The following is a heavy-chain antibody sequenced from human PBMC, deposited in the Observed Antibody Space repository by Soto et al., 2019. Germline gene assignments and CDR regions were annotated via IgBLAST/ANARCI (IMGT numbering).Heavy chain of an antibody. J-gene: IGHJ3*01. Sequence: QVQLVQSGAEVKKPGASVRVSCKTSGYTFINYGITWVRQAPGQGLEWMGWLSAYNGDTSSSEKLQDRFTMTTDTSTNTVYMDLRSLXXXDTAVYYCARWSAIVGGAEALDV. D-gene: IGHD1-26*01. CDR2: LSAYNGDT. V-gene: IGHV1-18*01. CDR3: ARWSAIVGGAEALDV. CDR1: GYTFINYG.